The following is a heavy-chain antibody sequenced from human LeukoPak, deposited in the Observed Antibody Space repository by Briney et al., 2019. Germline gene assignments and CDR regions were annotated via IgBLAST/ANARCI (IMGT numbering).Heavy chain of an antibody. V-gene: IGHV4-4*07. CDR2: IFSSGST. Sequence: PSETLSLTCTVSGGSISGYYWSWIRQPPGKGLEWIGRIFSSGSTNYNPSLKSRVTISVDKSKNQFSLKLSSVTAADTAVYYCAREGSSSWYIDYWGQGTLVTVSS. CDR1: GGSISGYY. CDR3: AREGSSSWYIDY. D-gene: IGHD6-13*01. J-gene: IGHJ4*02.